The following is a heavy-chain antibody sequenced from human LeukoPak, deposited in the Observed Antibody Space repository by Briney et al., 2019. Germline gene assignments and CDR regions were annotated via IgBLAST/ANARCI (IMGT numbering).Heavy chain of an antibody. Sequence: ASVKVSCKASGYTFTSYAMNWVRQAPGQGLEWMGWISAYNGNTNYAQKLQGRVTITADKSTSTAYMELSSLRSEDTAVYYCARDAAGTMVRGVIRGFDYWGQGTLVTVSS. CDR1: GYTFTSYA. D-gene: IGHD3-10*01. CDR2: ISAYNGNT. V-gene: IGHV1-18*01. CDR3: ARDAAGTMVRGVIRGFDY. J-gene: IGHJ4*02.